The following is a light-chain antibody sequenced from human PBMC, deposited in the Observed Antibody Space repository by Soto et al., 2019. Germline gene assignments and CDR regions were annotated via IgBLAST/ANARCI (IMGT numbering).Light chain of an antibody. CDR3: QQYANSPLT. Sequence: EIVLTHSPGTLSLSPGERATLSCRASQSVYNNFLAWYQLKPGQAPRLVIYGASSRATGIPDRFSASGSGTDFTLTISRLEPDDFAVYYCQQYANSPLTFGQGTKVEIK. V-gene: IGKV3-20*01. J-gene: IGKJ1*01. CDR2: GAS. CDR1: QSVYNNF.